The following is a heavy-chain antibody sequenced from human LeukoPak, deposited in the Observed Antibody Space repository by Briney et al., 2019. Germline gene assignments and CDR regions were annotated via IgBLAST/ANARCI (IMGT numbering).Heavy chain of an antibody. D-gene: IGHD3-10*01. Sequence: ASVKVSCKASGYTFTGYYMDWVRQAPGQGLEWMGWINPNSGGTNYAQKFQGRVTMTRDTSISTAYMELSRLRSDDTAVFYCARPMVRGVIGVFDYWGQGTLVTVSS. CDR3: ARPMVRGVIGVFDY. J-gene: IGHJ4*02. CDR2: INPNSGGT. V-gene: IGHV1-2*02. CDR1: GYTFTGYY.